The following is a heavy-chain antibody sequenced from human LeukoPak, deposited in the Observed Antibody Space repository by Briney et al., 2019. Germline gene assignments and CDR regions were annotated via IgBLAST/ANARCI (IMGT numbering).Heavy chain of an antibody. CDR1: GYTFTSYD. V-gene: IGHV1-8*01. CDR3: ARDLGGSYYEQSWFDP. Sequence: GASVKVSCKASGYTFTSYDINWVRQATGQGLEWMGWMNPNSGNTGYAQKFQGRVTMTRNTSISTAYMELSSLRSEDTAVYYCARDLGGSYYEQSWFDPWGQGTLVTVSS. CDR2: MNPNSGNT. J-gene: IGHJ5*02. D-gene: IGHD1-26*01.